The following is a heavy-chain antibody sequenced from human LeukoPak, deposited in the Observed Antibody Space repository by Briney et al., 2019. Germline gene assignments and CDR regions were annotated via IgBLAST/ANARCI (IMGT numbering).Heavy chain of an antibody. CDR2: IIRILGIA. CDR3: ARGLTVRGVSTA. D-gene: IGHD3-10*01. Sequence: ASVNVSCKASAATFTSNTNSMVRHAPAQGLEWMGRIIRILGIANYAQKFQGRVTMARNTSISTAYMELSSLRSEDTAVYYCARGLTVRGVSTAWGQGTLVTVSS. CDR1: AATFTSNT. J-gene: IGHJ5*02. V-gene: IGHV1-69*02.